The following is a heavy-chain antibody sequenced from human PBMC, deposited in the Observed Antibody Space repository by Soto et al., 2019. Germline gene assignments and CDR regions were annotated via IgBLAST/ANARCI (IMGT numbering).Heavy chain of an antibody. CDR2: IYSGGST. V-gene: IGHV3-66*04. CDR3: AKLSIFGVVITLDAFDI. CDR1: RFSVSRNS. D-gene: IGHD3-3*01. Sequence: GGSRTLDCGACRFSVSRNSMNHDRKAPGKGLEWVSVIYSGGSTYYADSVKGRFTISRDNSKNTLYLQMNSLRAEDTAVYYCAKLSIFGVVITLDAFDIWGQGTMVTVSS. J-gene: IGHJ3*02.